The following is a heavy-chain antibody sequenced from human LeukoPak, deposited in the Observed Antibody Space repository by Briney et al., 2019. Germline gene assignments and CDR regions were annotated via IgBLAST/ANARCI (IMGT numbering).Heavy chain of an antibody. CDR2: INPDSGDT. CDR1: GYTFSAYS. J-gene: IGHJ2*01. V-gene: IGHV1-2*04. CDR3: ARGGPLRKLDL. Sequence: EASVKVSCKASGYTFSAYSIHWVRQAPGQGLEWMGWINPDSGDTNYAQKFQGWVTMTRDTSISTAYMEVRRLRSDDTAVYYCARGGPLRKLDLWGRGTLVTVSS.